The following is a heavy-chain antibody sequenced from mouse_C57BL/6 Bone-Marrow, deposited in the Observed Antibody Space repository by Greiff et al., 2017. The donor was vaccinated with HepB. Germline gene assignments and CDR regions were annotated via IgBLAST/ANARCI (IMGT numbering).Heavy chain of an antibody. Sequence: EVQRVESGGGLVKPGGSLKLSCAASGFTFSSYTMSWVRQTPEKRLEWVATISGGGGNTYYPDSVKGRFTISRDNAKNTLYLQMSSLRSEDTALYYCARQGSYYYGSSFYFDYWGQGTTLTVSS. J-gene: IGHJ2*01. CDR1: GFTFSSYT. CDR2: ISGGGGNT. D-gene: IGHD1-1*01. V-gene: IGHV5-9*01. CDR3: ARQGSYYYGSSFYFDY.